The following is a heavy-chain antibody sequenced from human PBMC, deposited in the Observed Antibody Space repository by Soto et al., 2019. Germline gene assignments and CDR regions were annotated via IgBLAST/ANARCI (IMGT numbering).Heavy chain of an antibody. D-gene: IGHD3-10*01. Sequence: GGSLRLSCAASGFTFSSYSMNWVRQAPGKGLEWVSSISSSSSYIYYADSVKGRFTISRDNAKNSLYLQMNSLRAEDTAVYYCARDFLTMVRGVIFYWGQGTLVTVSS. CDR2: ISSSSSYI. CDR1: GFTFSSYS. V-gene: IGHV3-21*01. J-gene: IGHJ4*02. CDR3: ARDFLTMVRGVIFY.